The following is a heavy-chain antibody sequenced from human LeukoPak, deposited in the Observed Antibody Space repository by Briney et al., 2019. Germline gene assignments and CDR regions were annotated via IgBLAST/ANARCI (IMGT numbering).Heavy chain of an antibody. J-gene: IGHJ1*01. CDR3: ARHEYSGSYNSYFQH. CDR2: IYYSGRT. D-gene: IGHD1-26*01. Sequence: PSETLSLTCTVSGGSISSSSHSWGWIRQPPGKGLEWIGSIYYSGRTYYNPSLKSRVTISVDTSKNQFSLKLSSVTAADTAVYYCARHEYSGSYNSYFQHWGQGTLVTVSS. V-gene: IGHV4-39*01. CDR1: GGSISSSSHS.